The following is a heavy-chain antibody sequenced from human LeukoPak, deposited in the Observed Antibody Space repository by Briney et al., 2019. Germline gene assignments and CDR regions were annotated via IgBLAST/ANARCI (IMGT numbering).Heavy chain of an antibody. D-gene: IGHD3-22*01. V-gene: IGHV4-59*01. CDR1: GGSISSYY. Sequence: SETLSLTCTVSGGSISSYYWSWIRQPPGKGLEWIGYIYTSGSTNYNPSLKSRVTISVDTSKNQFSLKLSSVTAADTAVYYCARDSYYDSSGYLDYWGQGTLVTVSS. CDR2: IYTSGST. CDR3: ARDSYYDSSGYLDY. J-gene: IGHJ4*02.